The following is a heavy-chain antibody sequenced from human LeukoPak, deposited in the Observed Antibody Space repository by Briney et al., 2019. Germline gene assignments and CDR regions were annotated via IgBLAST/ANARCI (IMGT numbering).Heavy chain of an antibody. J-gene: IGHJ4*02. CDR3: ARDGFLEWPSPFDY. D-gene: IGHD3-3*01. CDR1: GFTFSSYS. Sequence: PGGSLRLSCAASGFTFSSYSMTWVRQAPGKGLEWVSSISSSSSYIYYADSVKGRFTISRDNAKNSLYLQMNSLRAEDTAVYYCARDGFLEWPSPFDYWGQGTLVTVSS. CDR2: ISSSSSYI. V-gene: IGHV3-21*01.